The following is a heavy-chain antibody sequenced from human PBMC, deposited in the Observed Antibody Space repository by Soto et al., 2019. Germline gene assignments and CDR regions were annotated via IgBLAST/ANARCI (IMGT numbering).Heavy chain of an antibody. CDR2: INAGNGNT. Sequence: QVQLVQSGAEVKKPGASVKVSCKASGYIFTSYAMHWVRQAPGQRLEWMGGINAGNGNTKYSQKFQGRVTITRDTSASTAYMELSSRRSEDTAVYYCARSPGGPDAFDIWGQGTMVTVSS. CDR1: GYIFTSYA. CDR3: ARSPGGPDAFDI. J-gene: IGHJ3*02. D-gene: IGHD3-16*01. V-gene: IGHV1-3*01.